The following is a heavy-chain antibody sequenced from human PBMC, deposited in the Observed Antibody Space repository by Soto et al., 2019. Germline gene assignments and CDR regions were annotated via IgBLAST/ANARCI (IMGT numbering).Heavy chain of an antibody. CDR3: ARVWGGAFDI. CDR1: GGSISSYY. D-gene: IGHD3-10*01. Sequence: QVQLQESGPGLVEPSETLSLTCTVSGGSISSYYWSWIRQPPGKGLEWIGDIYYSGSTNYNPSLKSRVTISVDTSKNQFSLKLSSVTAADTAVYYCARVWGGAFDIWGQGTMVTVSS. J-gene: IGHJ3*02. V-gene: IGHV4-59*01. CDR2: IYYSGST.